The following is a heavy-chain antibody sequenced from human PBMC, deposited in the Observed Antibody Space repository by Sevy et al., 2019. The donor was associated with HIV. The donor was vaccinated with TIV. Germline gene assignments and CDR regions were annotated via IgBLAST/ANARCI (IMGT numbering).Heavy chain of an antibody. CDR3: AREFSDEDIVVVPAAPEGNRFDP. V-gene: IGHV3-23*01. CDR1: GFIFRTYA. CDR2: ISAGGGSV. D-gene: IGHD2-2*01. Sequence: GGSLRLSCAASGFIFRTYAMTWVRQAPGKGLEWVSTISAGGGSVYYADSVKGRFTISRDNSKNTLYLQMNSLRAEDTAVYYCAREFSDEDIVVVPAAPEGNRFDPWGQGTLVTVSS. J-gene: IGHJ5*02.